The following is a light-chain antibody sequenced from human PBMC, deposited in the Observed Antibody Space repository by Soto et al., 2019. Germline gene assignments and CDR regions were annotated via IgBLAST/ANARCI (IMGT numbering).Light chain of an antibody. Sequence: DIQMTQSPSTLSASVGDRVTITCRASQTISFSLAWYQQKPGKAPKLLIYDASTLQSGVPSRFSGSESGTEFILTISGLQPDDFATSYCQPYHGYSLPFGQGTKVEI. CDR2: DAS. CDR3: QPYHGYSLP. V-gene: IGKV1-5*01. J-gene: IGKJ1*01. CDR1: QTISFS.